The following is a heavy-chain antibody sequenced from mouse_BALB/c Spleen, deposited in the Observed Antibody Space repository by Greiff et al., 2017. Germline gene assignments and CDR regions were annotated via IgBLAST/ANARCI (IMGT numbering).Heavy chain of an antibody. V-gene: IGHV1-14*01. CDR3: ARDSSGYVSYFDY. CDR2: INPYNDGT. J-gene: IGHJ2*01. CDR1: GYTFTSYV. Sequence: VQLKESGPELVKPGASVKMSCKASGYTFTSYVMHWVKQKPGQGLEWIGYINPYNDGTKYNEKFKGKATLTSDKSSSTAYMELSSLTSEDSAVYDCARDSSGYVSYFDYWGQGTTLTVSS. D-gene: IGHD3-2*01.